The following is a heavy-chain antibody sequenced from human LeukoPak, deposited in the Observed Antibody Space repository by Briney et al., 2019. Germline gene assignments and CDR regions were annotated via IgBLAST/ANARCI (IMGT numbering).Heavy chain of an antibody. V-gene: IGHV3-30*01. CDR1: GFTFSSYA. J-gene: IGHJ5*02. Sequence: GGSLRLSCAASGFTFSSYAMPWVRQAPGKGLEWVAVISYDGSNKYYADSVKGRFTISRDNSKNTLYLQMNSLRAEDTAVYYCARDLSEWELTDPWFDPWGQGTLVTVSS. D-gene: IGHD1-26*01. CDR3: ARDLSEWELTDPWFDP. CDR2: ISYDGSNK.